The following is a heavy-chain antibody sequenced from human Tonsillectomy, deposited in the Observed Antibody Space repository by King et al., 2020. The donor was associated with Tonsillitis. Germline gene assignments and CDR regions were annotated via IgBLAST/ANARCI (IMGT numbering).Heavy chain of an antibody. D-gene: IGHD4-17*01. CDR3: ARGGGDYESSAFDI. J-gene: IGHJ3*02. CDR1: GFTFSSYS. CDR2: ISSSSSYI. V-gene: IGHV3-21*01. Sequence: VQLVESGGGLVKPGGSLRLSCAASGFTFSSYSMNWVRQAPGKGLEWVSSISSSSSYIYYADSVKGRFTISRDNAKNSLYLQMNSLRAEDTAVYYCARGGGDYESSAFDIWGQGTMVTVSS.